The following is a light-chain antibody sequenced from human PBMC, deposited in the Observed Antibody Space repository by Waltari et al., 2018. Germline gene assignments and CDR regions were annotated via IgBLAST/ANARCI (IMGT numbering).Light chain of an antibody. V-gene: IGLV1-44*01. CDR3: ASWDDSLNGVV. CDR2: SYN. J-gene: IGLJ2*01. CDR1: SSNIGSKT. Sequence: QSVLIQPPSASGTPGQRVTISCSGSSSNIGSKTVNLYQQLPGTAPKRLVYSYNQRPSGVPDRFSGSKSGTSASLAISGLQSEDEADYYCASWDDSLNGVVVGGGTTLTVL.